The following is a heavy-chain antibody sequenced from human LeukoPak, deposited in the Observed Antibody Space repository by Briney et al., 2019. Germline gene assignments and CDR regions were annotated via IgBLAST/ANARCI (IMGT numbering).Heavy chain of an antibody. CDR3: AREVGFCGSYFI. J-gene: IGHJ3*02. Sequence: PGGSQSLSCAACGFTFSDYYMSGIRQAPGKGLEWVAYISSSGRTVYYADSVKGRFTISRDNTKNSLYLQMNSLRAEDTAVYYCAREVGFCGSYFIWGQGTMVTVSS. CDR2: ISSSGRTV. V-gene: IGHV3-11*01. CDR1: GFTFSDYY. D-gene: IGHD1-26*01.